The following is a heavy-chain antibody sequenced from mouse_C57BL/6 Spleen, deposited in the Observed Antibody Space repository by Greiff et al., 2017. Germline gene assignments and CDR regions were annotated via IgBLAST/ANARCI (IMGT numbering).Heavy chain of an antibody. Sequence: VQLQQSGAELVRPGASVKLSCKASGYTFTDYYINWVKQRPGQGLEWIARIYPGSGNTYYNEKFKGKATLTAEKSSSTAYMQLSSLTSEDSAVYCCARYYYGSKYFDYWGQGTTLTVSS. CDR1: GYTFTDYY. CDR3: ARYYYGSKYFDY. J-gene: IGHJ2*01. V-gene: IGHV1-76*01. CDR2: IYPGSGNT. D-gene: IGHD1-1*01.